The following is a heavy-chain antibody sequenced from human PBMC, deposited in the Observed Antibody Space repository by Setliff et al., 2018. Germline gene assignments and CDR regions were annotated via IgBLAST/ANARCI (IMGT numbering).Heavy chain of an antibody. CDR1: GYSISSGHY. J-gene: IGHJ3*02. CDR3: ARDKGDGYGVDAYAGGGFDI. CDR2: MYPGRNT. Sequence: SETLSLTCDVSGYSISSGHYWGRIRQPPGKGLEWIGSMYPGRNTYYNPSLKSRVTMSVDTSKRQFSLKLNSVTAADTAVYYCARDKGDGYGVDAYAGGGFDIWGQGTMVTVSS. D-gene: IGHD4-17*01. V-gene: IGHV4-38-2*02.